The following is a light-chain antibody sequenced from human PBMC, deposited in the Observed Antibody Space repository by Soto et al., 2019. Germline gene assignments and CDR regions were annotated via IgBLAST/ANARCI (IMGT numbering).Light chain of an antibody. CDR3: QKYNNWPRT. CDR1: QSVSSN. Sequence: ELVSPPSNANRSVSPGERDPLSGRASQSVSSNVAWYQQTPGQDPRVIIYGASTRATGITARFSGSGSGTEFTLTISSLQSEDFAVYYCQKYNNWPRTGGQGTPVDIK. V-gene: IGKV3-15*01. CDR2: GAS. J-gene: IGKJ1*01.